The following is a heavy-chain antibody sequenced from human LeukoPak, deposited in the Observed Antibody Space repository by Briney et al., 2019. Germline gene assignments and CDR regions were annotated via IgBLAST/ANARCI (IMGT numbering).Heavy chain of an antibody. D-gene: IGHD6-6*01. CDR3: ARDQGIAARPTYFDY. J-gene: IGHJ4*02. Sequence: GGSLRLSCAASGFSFENCAMNWVRQAPGKGLEWVSYISSSSSTIYYADSVKGRFTISRDNAKNSLYLQMNSLRAEDTAVYYCARDQGIAARPTYFDYWGQGTLVTVSS. V-gene: IGHV3-48*01. CDR2: ISSSSSTI. CDR1: GFSFENCA.